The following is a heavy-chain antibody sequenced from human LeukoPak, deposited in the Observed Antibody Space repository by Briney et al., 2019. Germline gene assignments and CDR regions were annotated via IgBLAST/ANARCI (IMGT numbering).Heavy chain of an antibody. CDR3: AKVRTPLRLGEVWPDAFDI. Sequence: GGSLRLSCAASGFTFSSYAMSWVRQAPGKGLEWVSAISGSGGSTYYADSVKGRFTISRDNSKNTLYLQMNSLRAEDTAVYYCAKVRTPLRLGEVWPDAFDIWGQGAMVTVSS. V-gene: IGHV3-23*01. D-gene: IGHD3-16*01. J-gene: IGHJ3*02. CDR2: ISGSGGST. CDR1: GFTFSSYA.